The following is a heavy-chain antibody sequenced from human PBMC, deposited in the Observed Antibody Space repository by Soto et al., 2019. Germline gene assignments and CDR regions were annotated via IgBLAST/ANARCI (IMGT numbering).Heavy chain of an antibody. V-gene: IGHV3-33*01. CDR1: GFTFSSYG. CDR3: ARAYSGYDGWFDP. CDR2: IWYDGSNK. J-gene: IGHJ5*02. D-gene: IGHD5-12*01. Sequence: QVQLVESGGGVVQPGRSLRLSCAASGFTFSSYGMHWVRQAPGKGLEWVAVIWYDGSNKYYADSVKGRFTISRDNPKNTLYLQMNSLGAEDTAVYYCARAYSGYDGWFDPWGQGTLVTVSS.